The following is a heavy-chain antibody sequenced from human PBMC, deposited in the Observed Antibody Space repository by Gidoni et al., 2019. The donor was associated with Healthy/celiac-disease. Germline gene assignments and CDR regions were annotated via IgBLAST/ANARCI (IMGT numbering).Heavy chain of an antibody. D-gene: IGHD5-18*01. CDR2: INSDGSST. Sequence: EVQLVESGGGLVQPGGSLKLSCAASGFTFSSYWMHWVRQAPGKGLVWVSRINSDGSSTSYADSVKGRFTISRDNAKNTLYLQMNRLRAEDTAVYYCARVGGYSYGYRAFDIWGQGTMVTVSS. CDR1: GFTFSSYW. CDR3: ARVGGYSYGYRAFDI. J-gene: IGHJ3*02. V-gene: IGHV3-74*01.